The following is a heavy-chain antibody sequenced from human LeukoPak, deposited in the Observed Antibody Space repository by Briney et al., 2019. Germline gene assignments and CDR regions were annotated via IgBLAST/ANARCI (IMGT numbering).Heavy chain of an antibody. Sequence: GGSLRLSCAASGFTFSDYYMSWIRQAPGKGLEWVSYMSSSGRAIYYADSVKGRFTISRDNAKNSLYLEMNSLRAEDTAVYYCARTGIHLWLDSIDYWGQGTLVTVSS. D-gene: IGHD5-18*01. CDR3: ARTGIHLWLDSIDY. CDR2: MSSSGRAI. V-gene: IGHV3-11*04. J-gene: IGHJ4*02. CDR1: GFTFSDYY.